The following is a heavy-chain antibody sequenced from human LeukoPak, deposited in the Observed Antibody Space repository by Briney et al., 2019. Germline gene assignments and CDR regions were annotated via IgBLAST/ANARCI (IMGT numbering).Heavy chain of an antibody. J-gene: IGHJ5*02. D-gene: IGHD3-22*01. Sequence: TSETLSLTCAAYGGSFSGYYWSWIRQPPGKGLEWIGEINHSGSTNYNPSLKSRVTISVDTSKNQFSLKLSSVTAADTAVYYCARVASMIVVVPNSNWFDPWGQGTLVTVSS. CDR1: GGSFSGYY. CDR3: ARVASMIVVVPNSNWFDP. V-gene: IGHV4-34*01. CDR2: INHSGST.